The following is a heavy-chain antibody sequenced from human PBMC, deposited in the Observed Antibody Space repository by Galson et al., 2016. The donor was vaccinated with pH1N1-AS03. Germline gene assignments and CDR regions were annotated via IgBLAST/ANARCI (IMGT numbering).Heavy chain of an antibody. V-gene: IGHV3-30*18. J-gene: IGHJ4*02. CDR2: ISFDVTNK. D-gene: IGHD3/OR15-3a*01. CDR3: ANDFNYDFWSGYSFY. Sequence: SLRLSCAASGFTISNFGMLWVRQAPGQGLEWVAIISFDVTNKYYADSVKGRFSISRDNSKNTLFLQMSALRAEDTAVYYCANDFNYDFWSGYSFYWGQGALVTVSS. CDR1: GFTISNFG.